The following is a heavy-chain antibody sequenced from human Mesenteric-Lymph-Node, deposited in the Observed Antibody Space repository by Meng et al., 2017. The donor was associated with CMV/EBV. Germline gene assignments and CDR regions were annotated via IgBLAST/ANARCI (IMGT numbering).Heavy chain of an antibody. Sequence: QLQLQESGPGLVKPSETLSLTCTVSVGSISSSSYCWGWIRQPPGKGLEWIGSIYYSGSTYYNPSLKSRVTISVDTSKNQFSLKLSSVTAAETAVYYCARPHYYGSGSSPWFDPWGQGTLVTVSS. V-gene: IGHV4-39*01. D-gene: IGHD3-10*01. CDR1: VGSISSSSYC. CDR2: IYYSGST. J-gene: IGHJ5*02. CDR3: ARPHYYGSGSSPWFDP.